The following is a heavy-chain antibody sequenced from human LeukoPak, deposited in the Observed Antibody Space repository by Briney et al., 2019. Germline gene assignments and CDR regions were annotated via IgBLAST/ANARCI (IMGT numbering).Heavy chain of an antibody. V-gene: IGHV4-59*01. D-gene: IGHD6-19*01. CDR2: IYYSGST. CDR3: ARSQWLPNWYFDL. Sequence: SETLSLTCTVSGGSISSYYWSWIRQPPGKGLEWIGYIYYSGSTNYNPSLKSRVTISVDTSKNQFSLKLSSVTAADTAVYYCARSQWLPNWYFDLWGRGTLVTVSS. CDR1: GGSISSYY. J-gene: IGHJ2*01.